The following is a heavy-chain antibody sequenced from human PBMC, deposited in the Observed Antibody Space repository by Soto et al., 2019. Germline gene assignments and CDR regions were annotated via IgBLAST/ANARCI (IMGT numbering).Heavy chain of an antibody. Sequence: SETLSLTCAVYGGFLSESYWTWIRQPPGKGLEWIGEINHVGGTNYNPSLKSRVTMSVDTSQNQFSLKLSSVTAADTAVYYCARGDYGGNSGVHYWGQGTLVTVSS. CDR3: ARGDYGGNSGVHY. CDR1: GGFLSESY. D-gene: IGHD4-17*01. V-gene: IGHV4-34*01. J-gene: IGHJ4*02. CDR2: INHVGGT.